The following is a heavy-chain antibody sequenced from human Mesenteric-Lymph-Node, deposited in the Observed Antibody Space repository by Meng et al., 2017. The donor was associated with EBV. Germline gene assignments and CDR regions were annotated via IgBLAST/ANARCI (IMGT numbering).Heavy chain of an antibody. CDR3: AHINVVTPAIDY. Sequence: QITLKESGPTLVKPXXXXTXTXTFSGFSLTNPRGVAVGWIRQSPGKALEWLALIYWDEDKRYSPSLKSRLTITKDTSKNQVILTMTNMDPVDTATYYCAHINVVTPAIDYWGQGTLVTVSS. J-gene: IGHJ4*02. CDR1: GFSLTNPRGVA. V-gene: IGHV2-5*02. D-gene: IGHD4-23*01. CDR2: IYWDEDK.